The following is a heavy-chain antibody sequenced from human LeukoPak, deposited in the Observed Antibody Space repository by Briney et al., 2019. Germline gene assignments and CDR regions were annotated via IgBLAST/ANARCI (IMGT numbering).Heavy chain of an antibody. CDR2: IYHSGST. Sequence: SETLSLTCTVSGGSISSYYWSWIRQPPGKGLEWIGYIYHSGSTYYNPSLKSRVTISVDRSKNQFSLKLSSVTAADTAVYYCARAAGSGKIDYWGQGTLVTVSS. D-gene: IGHD3-10*01. CDR1: GGSISSYY. J-gene: IGHJ4*02. CDR3: ARAAGSGKIDY. V-gene: IGHV4-59*12.